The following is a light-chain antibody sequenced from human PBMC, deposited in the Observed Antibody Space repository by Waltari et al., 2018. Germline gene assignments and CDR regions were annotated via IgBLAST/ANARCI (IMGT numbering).Light chain of an antibody. CDR1: QSLVHIDGNTH. V-gene: IGKV2-30*02. J-gene: IGKJ2*01. CDR3: MQGTHLPYT. Sequence: DVVITQSPLSLPVTLGQPASISSTSRQSLVHIDGNTHLNWFQQRPGQSPRRLIYRVSNRHSGVPDRFSGSGSGTDFTLKISRVEADDVGVYYCMQGTHLPYTFGQGTKLDIK. CDR2: RVS.